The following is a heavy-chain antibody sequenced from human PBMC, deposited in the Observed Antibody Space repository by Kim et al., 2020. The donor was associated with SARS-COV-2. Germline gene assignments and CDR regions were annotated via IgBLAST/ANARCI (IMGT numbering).Heavy chain of an antibody. J-gene: IGHJ4*02. V-gene: IGHV4-39*01. Sequence: SIYYSGSTYYTPSLKSRVTISVDTSKNQFSLKLSSVTAADTAVYYCARHDYWGQGTLVTVSS. CDR2: IYYSGST. CDR3: ARHDY.